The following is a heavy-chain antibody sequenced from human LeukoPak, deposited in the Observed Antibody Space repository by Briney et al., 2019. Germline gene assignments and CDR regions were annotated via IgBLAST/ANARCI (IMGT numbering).Heavy chain of an antibody. CDR2: IYYSGST. CDR1: GGSISSYY. D-gene: IGHD6-6*01. Sequence: SETLSLTCTVSGGSISSYYWSWIRQPPGKGLEWIGYIYYSGSTNYNPSPKSRVTISVDTSKNQFSLKLSSVTAADTAVYYCAAGASYSSSPTFDYWGQGTLVTVSS. J-gene: IGHJ4*02. CDR3: AAGASYSSSPTFDY. V-gene: IGHV4-59*08.